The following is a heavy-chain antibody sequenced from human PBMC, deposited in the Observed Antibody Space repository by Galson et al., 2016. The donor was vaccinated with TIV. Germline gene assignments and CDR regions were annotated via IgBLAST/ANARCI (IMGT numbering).Heavy chain of an antibody. CDR1: GYSFTSYW. D-gene: IGHD6-19*01. Sequence: QSGAEVKKSGKSLKISCKGSGYSFTSYWIGWVRQMPGKGPEWMGIIYPGDSDTRYSPSFQGQVTISADTPISTAYLQWDSLKASDTAMYYCARLSRQWLVYAFDIWGQGTMVTVSS. V-gene: IGHV5-51*01. CDR3: ARLSRQWLVYAFDI. J-gene: IGHJ3*02. CDR2: IYPGDSDT.